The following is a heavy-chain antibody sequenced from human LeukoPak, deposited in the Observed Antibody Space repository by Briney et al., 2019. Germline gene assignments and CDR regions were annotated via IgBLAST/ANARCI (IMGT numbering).Heavy chain of an antibody. D-gene: IGHD3-22*01. J-gene: IGHJ6*03. CDR3: AIKVVYRNYYDSSGYKDYMDV. CDR2: IYTSGST. V-gene: IGHV4-4*07. Sequence: PSETLSLTCTVSGGSISSYYWSWIRQPAGKGLEWIGRIYTSGSTNYNPSLKSRVTMSVDTSKNQFSLKLSSVTAADTAVYYCAIKVVYRNYYDSSGYKDYMDVWGKGTTVTVSS. CDR1: GGSISSYY.